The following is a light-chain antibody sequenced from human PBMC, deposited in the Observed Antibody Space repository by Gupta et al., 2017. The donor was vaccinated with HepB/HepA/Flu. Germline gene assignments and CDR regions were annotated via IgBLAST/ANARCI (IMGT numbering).Light chain of an antibody. CDR3: CSYAGSSNVV. V-gene: IGLV2-23*02. Sequence: SALTQPASVSGAPGPSITITCTGTSSEVGSYNLVSWYHQHPGKAPKLMIYEVSKRPAGVANRFSGSKSGNTDSLKISVLPAEDEADYYGCSYAGSSNVVFGGGTKLTVL. J-gene: IGLJ2*01. CDR1: SSEVGSYNL. CDR2: EVS.